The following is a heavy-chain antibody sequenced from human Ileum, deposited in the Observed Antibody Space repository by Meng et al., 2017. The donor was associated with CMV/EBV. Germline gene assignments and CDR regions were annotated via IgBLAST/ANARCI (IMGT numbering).Heavy chain of an antibody. D-gene: IGHD3-3*01. J-gene: IGHJ5*01. Sequence: GESLKISCAASGLAVSDNPMTWVRQVVGQGLEWVSTLYEGGSAHYAPSVEGRFRISKDNSANMVYLQMNSLGVEDTDVYYCARGQMGAWRGYFDCWGQGILVTVSS. V-gene: IGHV3-53*01. CDR2: LYEGGSA. CDR1: GLAVSDNP. CDR3: ARGQMGAWRGYFDC.